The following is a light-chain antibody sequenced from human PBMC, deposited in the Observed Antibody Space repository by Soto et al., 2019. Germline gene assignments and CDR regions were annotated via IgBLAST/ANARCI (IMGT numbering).Light chain of an antibody. V-gene: IGKV3-11*01. CDR2: DAS. J-gene: IGKJ4*01. CDR3: PQRSNWPLT. CDR1: QSISTS. Sequence: EIVLTQSPATLSLSPGERATLSCRASQSISTSLAWYQQKPGQAPRLLIYDASNRATGIPARFSGSGSGTDFPLPICRLEPEDFAVNCCPQRSNWPLTFGGGTKVAIK.